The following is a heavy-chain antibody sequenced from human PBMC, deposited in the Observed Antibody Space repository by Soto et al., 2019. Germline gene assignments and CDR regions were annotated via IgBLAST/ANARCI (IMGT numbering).Heavy chain of an antibody. J-gene: IGHJ6*02. CDR1: GFTFSSYA. V-gene: IGHV3-64*01. CDR3: ARRIPFGYGMDV. D-gene: IGHD2-21*01. CDR2: ITSNGGNT. Sequence: EVQLVESGGGLVQPGGSLRLSCAASGFTFSSYAMHWVRQAPGKGLEYVSGITSNGGNTDYASSVKGRFTISRDNSKNTLYLQRVSLRAEDMAVYYCARRIPFGYGMDVWGQGTTVTVSS.